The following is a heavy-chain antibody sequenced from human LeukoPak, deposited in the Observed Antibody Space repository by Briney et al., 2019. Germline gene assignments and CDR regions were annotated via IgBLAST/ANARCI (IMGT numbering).Heavy chain of an antibody. CDR3: ARDMRRGAVAGTFGY. Sequence: GASVKVSFKASGYTFTGYYMHWVRQAPGQGLEWMGWINPNSGGTNYAQKFQGRVTMTRDTSISTAYMELSRLRSDDTAVYYCARDMRRGAVAGTFGYWGQGTLVTVSS. V-gene: IGHV1-2*02. J-gene: IGHJ4*02. CDR1: GYTFTGYY. CDR2: INPNSGGT. D-gene: IGHD6-19*01.